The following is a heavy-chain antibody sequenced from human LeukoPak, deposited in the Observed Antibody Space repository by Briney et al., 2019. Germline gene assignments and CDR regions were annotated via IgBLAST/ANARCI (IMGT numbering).Heavy chain of an antibody. Sequence: GGSLRLSCAASGFTFDDYAMHWVRQAPGKGLEWVSGISWNSGSIGYADSVKGRFTISRDNAKNSLYLQMNSLRAEDTALYYCAKGLVRGVIRPPWFDPWGQGTLVTVSS. CDR3: AKGLVRGVIRPPWFDP. D-gene: IGHD3-10*01. V-gene: IGHV3-9*01. CDR2: ISWNSGSI. J-gene: IGHJ5*02. CDR1: GFTFDDYA.